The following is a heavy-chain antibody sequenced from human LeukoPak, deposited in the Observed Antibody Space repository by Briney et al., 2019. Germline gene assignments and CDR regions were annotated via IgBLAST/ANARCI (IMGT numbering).Heavy chain of an antibody. CDR2: FYHTGDT. Sequence: ASETLSLTCGVSGGSISSGSYSWSWIRQPPGKGLEWIGYFYHTGDTYYNPSLKSRFTISIDRSKNQFSLNLKFVTAADTAVYYCVRYVDTTMVAFDYWGQGTLVIISS. CDR3: VRYVDTTMVAFDY. J-gene: IGHJ4*02. D-gene: IGHD5-18*01. CDR1: GGSISSGSYS. V-gene: IGHV4-30-2*01.